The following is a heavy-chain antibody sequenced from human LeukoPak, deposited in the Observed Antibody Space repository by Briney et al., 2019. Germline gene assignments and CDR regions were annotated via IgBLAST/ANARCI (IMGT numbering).Heavy chain of an antibody. J-gene: IGHJ3*02. CDR2: IWYDGSNK. CDR1: GFTFSRYG. D-gene: IGHD4-17*01. Sequence: GGSLRLSCGASGFTFSRYGMHWVRQAPGKGLEWVAIIWYDGSNKYYADSVKGRFTISRDNSKNTPYLQMNSLRAEDTAVYYCARDSSTTVTGAFDIWGQGTMVTVSS. CDR3: ARDSSTTVTGAFDI. V-gene: IGHV3-33*01.